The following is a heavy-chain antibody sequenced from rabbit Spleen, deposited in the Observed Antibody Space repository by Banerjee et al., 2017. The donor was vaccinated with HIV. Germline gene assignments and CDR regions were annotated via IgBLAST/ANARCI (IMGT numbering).Heavy chain of an antibody. D-gene: IGHD5-1*01. CDR1: GFSFSSSSY. CDR2: INTVTGKT. V-gene: IGHV1S40*01. CDR3: ARDDVADNIAYDL. J-gene: IGHJ4*01. Sequence: QSLEESGGDLVKPGASLTLTCTASGFSFSSSSYMCWVRQAPGKGLEWIACINTVTGKTVYASWAKGRFTISKTSSTTVTLQMTSLTASDMATYFCARDDVADNIAYDLWGPGTLVTVS.